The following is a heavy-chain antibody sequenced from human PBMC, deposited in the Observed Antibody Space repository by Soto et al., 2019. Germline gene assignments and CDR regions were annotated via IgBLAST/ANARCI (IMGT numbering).Heavy chain of an antibody. CDR1: GFTFSSYW. V-gene: IGHV3-74*01. J-gene: IGHJ3*02. CDR2: INSDGSST. D-gene: IGHD6-13*01. CDR3: ARDRGYSSSWYHDAFDI. Sequence: LRLSCAASGFTFSSYWMHWVRQAPGKGLVWVSRINSDGSSTSYADSVKGRFTISRDNAKNTLYLQMNSLRAEDTAVYYCARDRGYSSSWYHDAFDIWGQGTMVTVSS.